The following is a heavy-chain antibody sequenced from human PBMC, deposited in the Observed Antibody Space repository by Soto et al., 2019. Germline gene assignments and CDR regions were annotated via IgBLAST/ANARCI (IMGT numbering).Heavy chain of an antibody. Sequence: QVQLVQSGAEVKKPGSSVKVSCKASGGTFSSYAISWVRQAPGQGLEWMGGIIPIFGTANYAQKFQGRVTITADESTSTAYMELSSLRSEDTAVYYCARAPYYYDSSGYFLEQDVRYYYGMDVWGQGTTVTVSS. CDR3: ARAPYYYDSSGYFLEQDVRYYYGMDV. CDR1: GGTFSSYA. J-gene: IGHJ6*02. D-gene: IGHD3-22*01. V-gene: IGHV1-69*01. CDR2: IIPIFGTA.